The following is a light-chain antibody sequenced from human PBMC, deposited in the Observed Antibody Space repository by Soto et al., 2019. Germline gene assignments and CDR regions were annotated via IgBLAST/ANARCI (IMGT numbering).Light chain of an antibody. CDR1: QSVSSY. CDR2: DAS. Sequence: EIVMTQSPATLSLSPGERATLSCRASQSVSSYLAWYQQKPGQAPRLLIYDASNRATGIPARFSGSGSGTDFTLTLSSLEPEDFAVYYCQQRSNWITSGQGTRLEIK. J-gene: IGKJ5*01. V-gene: IGKV3-11*01. CDR3: QQRSNWIT.